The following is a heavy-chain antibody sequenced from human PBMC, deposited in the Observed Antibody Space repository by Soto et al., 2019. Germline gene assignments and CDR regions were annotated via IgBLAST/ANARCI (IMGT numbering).Heavy chain of an antibody. V-gene: IGHV3-7*01. Sequence: PGGSLRLSCAASGFTCSSYWMSWVRQAPGKGLEWVANIKQDGSEKYYVDSVKGRFTISRDNAKNSLYLQMNSLRAEDTAVYYCADYYYMDVWGKGTTVTVSS. CDR1: GFTCSSYW. CDR3: ADYYYMDV. CDR2: IKQDGSEK. J-gene: IGHJ6*03.